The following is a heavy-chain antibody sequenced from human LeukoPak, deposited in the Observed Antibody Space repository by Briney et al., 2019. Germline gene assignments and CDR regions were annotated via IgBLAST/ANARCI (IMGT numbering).Heavy chain of an antibody. Sequence: GGSLRLSCAASGFTFSSYAMSWVRQAPGKRLEWVSAISGSGGSTYYADSVKGRFTISRDNSKNTLYLQMNSLRAEDTAVYYCTKAPHIVVVPAARGAFDIWGQGTMVTVSS. CDR1: GFTFSSYA. D-gene: IGHD2-2*01. CDR3: TKAPHIVVVPAARGAFDI. CDR2: ISGSGGST. J-gene: IGHJ3*02. V-gene: IGHV3-23*01.